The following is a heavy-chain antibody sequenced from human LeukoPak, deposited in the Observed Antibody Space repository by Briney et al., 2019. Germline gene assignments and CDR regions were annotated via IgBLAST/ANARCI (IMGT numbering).Heavy chain of an antibody. CDR3: AKAVDSSGYAVFDY. V-gene: IGHV3-48*02. CDR1: GFTFSTYS. J-gene: IGHJ4*02. D-gene: IGHD3-22*01. CDR2: ISSGSSTI. Sequence: GGSLRLSCAGSGFTFSTYSMNWVRQAPGKGLEWVSYISSGSSTIYYADSVKGRFTISRDNAKNSLYLQMNSLRDEDTAVYYCAKAVDSSGYAVFDYWGQGTLVTVSS.